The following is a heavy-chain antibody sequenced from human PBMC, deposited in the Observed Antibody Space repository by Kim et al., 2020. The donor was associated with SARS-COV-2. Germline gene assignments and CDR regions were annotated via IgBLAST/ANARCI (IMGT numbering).Heavy chain of an antibody. D-gene: IGHD6-19*01. Sequence: PCLKGRVTIAVDTSKNQFSLKLSSVTAADTAVYYCARHQSRGWDWGDAFDIWGQGTMVTVSS. J-gene: IGHJ3*02. V-gene: IGHV4-39*01. CDR3: ARHQSRGWDWGDAFDI.